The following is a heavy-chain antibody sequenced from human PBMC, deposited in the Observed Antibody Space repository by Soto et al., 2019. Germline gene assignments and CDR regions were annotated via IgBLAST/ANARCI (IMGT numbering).Heavy chain of an antibody. J-gene: IGHJ2*01. D-gene: IGHD6-19*01. V-gene: IGHV3-30*18. Sequence: QVQLVESGGGVVQPGRSLRLSCAASGFTFSTFGMHWVRQAPGKGLEWVTIISYDGSNKYYADSVKGRFTISRDNSKNTLYLEMNSLRAEDTAVYYCAKEASRSGQWLAGTWYFDLWGRGTLVTVSS. CDR3: AKEASRSGQWLAGTWYFDL. CDR1: GFTFSTFG. CDR2: ISYDGSNK.